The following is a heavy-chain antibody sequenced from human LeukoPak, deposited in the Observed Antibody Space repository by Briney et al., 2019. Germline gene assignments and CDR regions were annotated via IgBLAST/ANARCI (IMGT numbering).Heavy chain of an antibody. D-gene: IGHD2-2*01. J-gene: IGHJ4*02. CDR1: GFAFRSYG. CDR3: AREGVSSTSHFDY. V-gene: IGHV3-33*01. Sequence: GGSLRLSCAASGFAFRSYGMHWVRQAPGKGLEWVAVIWYDGSNKDYADSVKGRFTVSRDNSKNTLYLQVNSLRAEDTAVYYCAREGVSSTSHFDYWGQGTLVTVSS. CDR2: IWYDGSNK.